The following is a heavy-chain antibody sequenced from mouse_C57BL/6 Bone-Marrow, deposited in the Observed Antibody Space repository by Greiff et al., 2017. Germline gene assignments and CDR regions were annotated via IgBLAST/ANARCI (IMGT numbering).Heavy chain of an antibody. CDR2: IDPENGDT. CDR1: GFNIKDDY. CDR3: TTYGPYAMDY. V-gene: IGHV14-4*01. J-gene: IGHJ4*01. D-gene: IGHD1-2*01. Sequence: EVQLQQSGAELVRPGASVTLSCTASGFNIKDDYMHWVKQRPEQGLEWIGWIDPENGDTEYASKFQGKATITADTSYNTAYLQLSSLTSDDTAVYYCTTYGPYAMDYWGQGTSVTVSS.